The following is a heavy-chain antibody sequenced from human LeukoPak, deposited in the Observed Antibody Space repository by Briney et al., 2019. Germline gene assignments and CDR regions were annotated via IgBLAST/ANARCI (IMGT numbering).Heavy chain of an antibody. J-gene: IGHJ5*02. CDR2: IYFSGTT. Sequence: LGTLPLSRTVSGDSISSYTGSWTPESAGVGLEWMGRIYFSGTTSHNPSFESRVTMSVDTSRNQFSLKLNSVTAADTAVYYRARKTYSIGWYGDLWGQGTLVTVSS. V-gene: IGHV4-4*07. CDR3: ARKTYSIGWYGDL. CDR1: GDSISSYT. D-gene: IGHD6-19*01.